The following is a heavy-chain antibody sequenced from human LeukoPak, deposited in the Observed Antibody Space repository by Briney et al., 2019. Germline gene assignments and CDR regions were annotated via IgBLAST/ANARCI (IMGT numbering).Heavy chain of an antibody. CDR2: IYSGGST. Sequence: PGGSLRLSCAASGFTVSNNYMSWVRQAPGKGLEWVSVIYSGGSTYYADSAKGRFTISRDNSKNTLYLQMNSLRAEDTAVYYCARRKAWSDGFDIWGQGTMVTVSS. CDR1: GFTVSNNY. CDR3: ARRKAWSDGFDI. V-gene: IGHV3-53*01. J-gene: IGHJ3*02.